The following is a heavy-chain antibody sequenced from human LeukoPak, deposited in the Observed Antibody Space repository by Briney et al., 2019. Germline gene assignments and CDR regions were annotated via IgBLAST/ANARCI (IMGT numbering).Heavy chain of an antibody. J-gene: IGHJ4*02. CDR2: IYHSGST. CDR1: GGSISSGGYS. Sequence: SETLSLTCAVSGGSISSGGYSWSWIRQPPGKGLEWIGYIYHSGSTYYNPSLKSRVTISVDRSKNQFSLKLSSVTAADTAVYYCARGGWFIVDYWGQGTLVTVSS. D-gene: IGHD3-10*01. CDR3: ARGGWFIVDY. V-gene: IGHV4-30-2*01.